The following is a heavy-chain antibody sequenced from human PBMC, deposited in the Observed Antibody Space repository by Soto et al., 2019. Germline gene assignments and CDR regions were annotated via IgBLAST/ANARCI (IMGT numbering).Heavy chain of an antibody. J-gene: IGHJ6*03. Sequence: PGESLKISCKGSGYSFTSYWISWVRQMPGKGLEWMGIIYPGDSDTRYSPSFQGQVTISADKSISTAYLQWSSLKASDTAMYYCARHISSGQDQLLYQLDTNQPLQEYYYYYYMDVWGKGTTVTVSS. CDR2: IYPGDSDT. V-gene: IGHV5-51*01. CDR1: GYSFTSYW. CDR3: ARHISSGQDQLLYQLDTNQPLQEYYYYYYMDV. D-gene: IGHD2-2*02.